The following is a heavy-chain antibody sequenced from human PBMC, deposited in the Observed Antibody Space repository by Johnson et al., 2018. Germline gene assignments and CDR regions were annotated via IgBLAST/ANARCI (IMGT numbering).Heavy chain of an antibody. Sequence: EVQLVESGGGLVQPGGSLRLSCAASGFTFSNYAMSWVRQAPGKGLEWVSTISNNGGTTYDADSVKGRFTISRDNSKNTLYLQMNSLRAADTAVYYCAKRHYYCSGSYDIWGQGTMVTVSS. J-gene: IGHJ3*02. CDR3: AKRHYYCSGSYDI. CDR1: GFTFSNYA. V-gene: IGHV3-23*04. CDR2: ISNNGGTT. D-gene: IGHD3-10*01.